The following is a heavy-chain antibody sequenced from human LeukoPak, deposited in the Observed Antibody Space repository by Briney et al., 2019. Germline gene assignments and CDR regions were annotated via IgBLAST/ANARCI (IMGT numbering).Heavy chain of an antibody. D-gene: IGHD3-22*01. Sequence: ASVKVSCKASGYTFTGYYMHWVRQAPGQGLEWMGWINPNSGGTNYAQKFQGRVTMTRDTSISTAYMELSRLKSDDTAVYYCARDYDSSGYYLYYYCGMGVWGQGTTVTVSS. J-gene: IGHJ6*02. CDR1: GYTFTGYY. CDR3: ARDYDSSGYYLYYYCGMGV. CDR2: INPNSGGT. V-gene: IGHV1-2*02.